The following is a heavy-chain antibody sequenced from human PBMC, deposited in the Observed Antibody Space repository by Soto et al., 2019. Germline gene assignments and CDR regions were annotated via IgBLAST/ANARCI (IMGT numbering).Heavy chain of an antibody. CDR1: GYSIRIGDS. Sequence: PSETLCVTCVFSGYSIRIGDSWPWFRQSPEMGLQWIGTIFHNGNSSYNPSLKSRLTISVDTSRNEFSLNLRFVTAADTAIYYCARSEAIFNSTGGMDVWGQGTTVTVSS. CDR3: ARSEAIFNSTGGMDV. V-gene: IGHV4-38-2*01. CDR2: IFHNGNS. J-gene: IGHJ6*01. D-gene: IGHD3-3*01.